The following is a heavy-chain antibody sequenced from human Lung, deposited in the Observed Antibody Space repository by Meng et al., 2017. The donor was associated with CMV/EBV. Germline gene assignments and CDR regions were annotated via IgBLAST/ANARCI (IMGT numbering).Heavy chain of an antibody. CDR2: IDPNTGNP. V-gene: IGHV7-4-1*02. CDR1: GYTFTSYA. CDR3: ARDSPLDGYSLLDY. D-gene: IGHD5-24*01. Sequence: QGRVVQSGSGLKQPGASVKVSCRPSGYTFTSYAINWVRQAPGQGPDWMGWIDPNTGNPTYDQGFTGRFVFSLDTSVSTAYLQINSLRADDTAVYYCARDSPLDGYSLLDYWGQGTLVTVSS. J-gene: IGHJ4*02.